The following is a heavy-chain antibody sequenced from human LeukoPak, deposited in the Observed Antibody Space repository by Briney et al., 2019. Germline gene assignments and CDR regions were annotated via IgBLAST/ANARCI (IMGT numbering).Heavy chain of an antibody. Sequence: ASXKVSCKASGYTFTGYYMHWVRQAPGQGLEWMGRINPNSGGTNYAQEFQGRVTMTRDTSISTAYMELSRLRSDDTAVYYCARDSHTNIVGATGGLEWGQGTLVTVSS. CDR1: GYTFTGYY. J-gene: IGHJ4*02. CDR2: INPNSGGT. CDR3: ARDSHTNIVGATGGLE. V-gene: IGHV1-2*06. D-gene: IGHD1-26*01.